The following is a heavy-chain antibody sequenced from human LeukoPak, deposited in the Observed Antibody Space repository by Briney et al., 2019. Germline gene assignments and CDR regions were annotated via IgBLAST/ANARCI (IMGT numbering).Heavy chain of an antibody. V-gene: IGHV3-11*01. CDR2: ISSSGSTI. D-gene: IGHD2-8*01. J-gene: IGHJ6*02. CDR3: ARTPVSDYYYYGMDV. CDR1: GFTFSDYY. Sequence: GGSLRLSCAASGFTFSDYYVSWICQAPGEGLGRGSYISSSGSTIYYADSVKGRFTISRDSAKNSLYLQMNSLRAEDTAVYYCARTPVSDYYYYGMDVWGQGTTVTVSS.